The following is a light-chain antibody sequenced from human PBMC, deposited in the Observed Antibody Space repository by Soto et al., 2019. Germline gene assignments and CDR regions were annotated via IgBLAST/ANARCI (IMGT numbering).Light chain of an antibody. CDR3: AAWDDRLKNGV. J-gene: IGLJ3*02. V-gene: IGLV1-44*01. Sequence: QSVLSQPPSASGTPGQRVTISCSGSNSNIGSFAVSWFQQLPGTAPKVLIFSTNQRPSGVPDRFSGSKSGTSASLAISGLQSEDEADYYCAAWDDRLKNGVFGGGTKGTVL. CDR1: NSNIGSFA. CDR2: STN.